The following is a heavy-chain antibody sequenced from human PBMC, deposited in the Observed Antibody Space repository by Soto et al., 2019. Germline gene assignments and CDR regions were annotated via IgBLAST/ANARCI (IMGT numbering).Heavy chain of an antibody. V-gene: IGHV1-69*11. CDR1: GDTLTNYY. Sequence: SVKVSCKASGDTLTNYYLTWVRQAPGQGLEWMGIIIPIVNTANYAQKFQGRVTITADESTSTAYMELSSLRSEDTAVYYCARVRPTDYVGNYSYGMDVWGQGTTVTVSS. CDR2: IIPIVNTA. J-gene: IGHJ6*02. CDR3: ARVRPTDYVGNYSYGMDV. D-gene: IGHD4-17*01.